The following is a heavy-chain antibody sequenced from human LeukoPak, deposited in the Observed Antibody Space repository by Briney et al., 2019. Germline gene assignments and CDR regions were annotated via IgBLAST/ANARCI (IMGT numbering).Heavy chain of an antibody. V-gene: IGHV3-30*04. CDR1: GFTFSSYA. CDR2: ISYDGSNK. Sequence: GGSLRLSCAASGFTFSSYAMHWVRQAPGKGLEWVAVISYDGSNKYYADSVKGRFTISRDNSKNTLYLQMNSMRAEDTAVYYCARDYDYWGQGTLVTVSS. J-gene: IGHJ4*02. CDR3: ARDYDY.